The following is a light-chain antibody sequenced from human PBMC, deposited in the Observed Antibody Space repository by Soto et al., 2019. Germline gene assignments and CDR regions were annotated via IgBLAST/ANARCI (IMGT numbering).Light chain of an antibody. CDR1: QRISTNY. Sequence: EIVLTQSPGTLSLSPGERATLSCRASQRISTNYLAWYQQKPGQAPRLLIYGASSRTSGVTDRFSGSGSGTDFTLIISRLEPEDFAVYFCQQYGSSPWTSGQGTKVDIK. CDR2: GAS. CDR3: QQYGSSPWT. J-gene: IGKJ1*01. V-gene: IGKV3-20*01.